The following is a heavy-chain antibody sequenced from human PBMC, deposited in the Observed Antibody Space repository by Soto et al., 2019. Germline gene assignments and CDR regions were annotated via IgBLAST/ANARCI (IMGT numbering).Heavy chain of an antibody. J-gene: IGHJ6*02. CDR3: ARDTTRAMVRIYYGMDV. CDR2: IWYDGSNK. CDR1: GFIFSTYG. Sequence: GGSLRLSCAASGFIFSTYGMHWVRQAPGKGLEWVAVIWYDGSNKYYADSVKGRFTISRDNSKNTLYLQMNSLRAEDTAVYYCARDTTRAMVRIYYGMDVWGQGTTVTV. V-gene: IGHV3-33*01. D-gene: IGHD3-10*01.